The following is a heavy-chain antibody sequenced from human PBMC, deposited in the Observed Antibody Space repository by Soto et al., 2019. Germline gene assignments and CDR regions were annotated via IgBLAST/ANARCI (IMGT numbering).Heavy chain of an antibody. CDR2: SSGSGSGGST. CDR3: AKDRDDYRNYVFDY. CDR1: GFTFTNYA. Sequence: EVQLLESGGGLVQPGGSLRLSCAASGFTFTNYAMTWVRQAPGKGLEWVSISSGSGSGGSTNYADSVKGRFTSSRDNSKNTLYLQINSRRVEDTAVYYCAKDRDDYRNYVFDYWGQGTVVTVSS. V-gene: IGHV3-23*01. D-gene: IGHD4-4*01. J-gene: IGHJ4*02.